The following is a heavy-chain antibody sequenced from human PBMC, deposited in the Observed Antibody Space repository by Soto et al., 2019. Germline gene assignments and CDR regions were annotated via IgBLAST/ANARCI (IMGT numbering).Heavy chain of an antibody. Sequence: SETLSLTCTVSGGSVTNSSYYWGWIRQSPGKGLEWIGSVYYRGRSYSKSSVKSRVTISVDTSKNRFSLSLNSVTASDTAVYFCVSQRTTVPTQAYFDYWGPGALVT. CDR3: VSQRTTVPTQAYFDY. D-gene: IGHD4-17*01. V-gene: IGHV4-39*01. CDR2: VYYRGRS. CDR1: GGSVTNSSYY. J-gene: IGHJ4*02.